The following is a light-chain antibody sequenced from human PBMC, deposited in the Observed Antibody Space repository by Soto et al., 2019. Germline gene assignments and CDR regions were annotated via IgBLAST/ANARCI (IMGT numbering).Light chain of an antibody. J-gene: IGKJ4*01. V-gene: IGKV3-15*01. Sequence: EIVMTQSPATLSVSPGERATLSCRASQSVSSNLAWYQQKPDQAPRLLIYGASTRATGIPARFSGSGSGTECTLTISSLQSEDFAVYYCQQYNNWPPPLTFGGGTKVEIK. CDR1: QSVSSN. CDR3: QQYNNWPPPLT. CDR2: GAS.